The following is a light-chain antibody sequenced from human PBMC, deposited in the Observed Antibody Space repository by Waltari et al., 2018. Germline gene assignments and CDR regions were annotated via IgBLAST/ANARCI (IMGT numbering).Light chain of an antibody. CDR2: WAS. J-gene: IGKJ4*01. CDR1: PSVLYSSNNKNY. V-gene: IGKV4-1*01. CDR3: QQYYSSPLT. Sequence: DIVMTQSPDSLAVSLGERATINCKSSPSVLYSSNNKNYLAWYQQKLGQPPKLLIYWASTRESGVPDRFSGSGSGTDFTLTISSLQAEDVAVYYCQQYYSSPLTFGGGTKVEIK.